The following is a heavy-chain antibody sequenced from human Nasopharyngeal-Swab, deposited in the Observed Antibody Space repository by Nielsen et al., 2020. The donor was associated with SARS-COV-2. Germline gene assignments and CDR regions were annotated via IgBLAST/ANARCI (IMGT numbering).Heavy chain of an antibody. CDR2: INHSGST. D-gene: IGHD3-10*01. Sequence: SETLSLTCAVYGGSFSGYYWNWIRQPPGKGLEWIGEINHSGSTNYNPSLKSRVTISVDTSKNQFSLKLSSVTAADTAVYYCARGREVLLWFGPGGRFDYWGQGTLVTVSS. J-gene: IGHJ4*02. CDR1: GGSFSGYY. CDR3: ARGREVLLWFGPGGRFDY. V-gene: IGHV4-34*01.